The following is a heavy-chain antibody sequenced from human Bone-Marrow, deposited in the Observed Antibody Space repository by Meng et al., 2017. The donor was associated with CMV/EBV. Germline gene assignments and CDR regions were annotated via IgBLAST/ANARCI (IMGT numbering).Heavy chain of an antibody. Sequence: SCAASGFTFSSYSMNWVRQAPGKGLEWVSSISSSSSYIYYADSVKGRFTISRDNAKNSLYLQMNSLRAEDTAVYYCARERTVRYYYYGMNVWGQGPS. D-gene: IGHD1-1*01. V-gene: IGHV3-21*01. CDR1: GFTFSSYS. CDR2: ISSSSSYI. CDR3: ARERTVRYYYYGMNV. J-gene: IGHJ6*02.